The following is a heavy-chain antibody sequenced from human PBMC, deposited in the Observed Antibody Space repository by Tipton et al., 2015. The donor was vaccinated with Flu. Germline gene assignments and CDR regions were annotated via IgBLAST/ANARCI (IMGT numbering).Heavy chain of an antibody. CDR2: VHRQGST. V-gene: IGHV4-38-2*01. D-gene: IGHD4-11*01. J-gene: IGHJ5*01. CDR3: ARRDYSNYVSVPKNWFDS. Sequence: TLSLTCFVSGDSIASDYYWAWVRQPPGKGLEWIGNVHRQGSTYYSPSLRSRVTIAVDRSKNQFSLRLNSVTAADTAVYFCARRDYSNYVSVPKNWFDSWGRGVLVTVSS. CDR1: GDSIASDYY.